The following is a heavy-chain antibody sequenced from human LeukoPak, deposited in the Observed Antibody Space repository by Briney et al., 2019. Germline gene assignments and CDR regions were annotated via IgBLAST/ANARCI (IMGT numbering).Heavy chain of an antibody. CDR2: ISSSSSYI. CDR3: ARYRVDEWAEIGRHYFDC. Sequence: GGSLRLSCAASGFTFSSYSMNWVRQAPGKGLEWVSSISSSSSYIYYADSVKGRFTISRDNAKNSLYLQMNSLRAEDTAVYYCARYRVDEWAEIGRHYFDCWGQGTQVTVSS. V-gene: IGHV3-21*01. D-gene: IGHD1-14*01. CDR1: GFTFSSYS. J-gene: IGHJ4*02.